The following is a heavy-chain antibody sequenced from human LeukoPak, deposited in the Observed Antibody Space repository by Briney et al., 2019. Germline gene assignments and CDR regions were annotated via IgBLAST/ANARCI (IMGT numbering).Heavy chain of an antibody. CDR3: AHILTGYYRLDY. V-gene: IGHV1-2*02. CDR2: INPNSGGT. D-gene: IGHD3-9*01. CDR1: GYTFTGYY. Sequence: ASVKVSCKAFGYTFTGYYMHWVRQAPGQGLEWMGWINPNSGGTNYAQKFQGRVTMTRDTSISTAYMELSRLRSDDTAVYYCAHILTGYYRLDYWGQGTLVTVSS. J-gene: IGHJ4*02.